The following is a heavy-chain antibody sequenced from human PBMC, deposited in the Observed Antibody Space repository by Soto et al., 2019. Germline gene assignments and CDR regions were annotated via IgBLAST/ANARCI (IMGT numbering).Heavy chain of an antibody. CDR1: GFTFSSAYA. D-gene: IGHD1-1*01. J-gene: IGHJ2*01. CDR2: IHGGGGAT. CDR3: AKFEGHPLEYWYLDF. Sequence: PGGSLRLSCAASGFTFSSAYAMGWVRQAPGKGLEWVSTIHGGGGATHYADSVKGRFTISRDDSKNTLYAQMNSLRAEDTAVYYCAKFEGHPLEYWYLDFWGRGTLVTVSS. V-gene: IGHV3-23*01.